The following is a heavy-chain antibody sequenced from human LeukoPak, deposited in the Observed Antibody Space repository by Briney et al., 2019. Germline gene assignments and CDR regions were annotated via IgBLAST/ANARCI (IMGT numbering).Heavy chain of an antibody. CDR1: GGSISLSYYY. V-gene: IGHV4-39*07. Sequence: SETLSLTCSVFGGSISLSYYYWGWIRQPPGKALEWIGSVYYSGTTSHNPSLKSRVTISVDMSKNHFSLRLSSVTAADTAMYYCARGTLYSGWSYYFDYWGQGSQVTVSS. J-gene: IGHJ4*02. CDR3: ARGTLYSGWSYYFDY. D-gene: IGHD6-19*01. CDR2: VYYSGTT.